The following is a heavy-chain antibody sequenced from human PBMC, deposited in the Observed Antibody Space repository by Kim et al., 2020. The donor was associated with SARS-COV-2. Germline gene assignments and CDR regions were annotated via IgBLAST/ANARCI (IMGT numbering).Heavy chain of an antibody. J-gene: IGHJ6*04. V-gene: IGHV4-59*08. CDR1: GGSISSYY. D-gene: IGHD3-3*01. Sequence: SETLSLTCTVSGGSISSYYWSWIRQPPGKGLEWIGYIYYSGSTNYNPSLKSRVTISVDTSKNQFSLKLSSVTAADTAVYYCARQSNRITIFGVVIIPGVMDLGGEGTRVPVSS. CDR3: ARQSNRITIFGVVIIPGVMDL. CDR2: IYYSGST.